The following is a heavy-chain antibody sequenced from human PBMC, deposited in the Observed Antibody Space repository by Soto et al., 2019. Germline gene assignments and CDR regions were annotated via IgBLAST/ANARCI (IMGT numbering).Heavy chain of an antibody. Sequence: TVYPRHWVRQAPRQRLEWMGWINPDNGDTKYSQKFQGRVSITRDTSASTAYMELSSLKSEDTAVYQCARGGRSTWDRSYFDYWGQGTLVTV. D-gene: IGHD1-26*01. CDR1: TVYP. J-gene: IGHJ4*02. CDR2: INPDNGDT. CDR3: ARGGRSTWDRSYFDY. V-gene: IGHV1-3*01.